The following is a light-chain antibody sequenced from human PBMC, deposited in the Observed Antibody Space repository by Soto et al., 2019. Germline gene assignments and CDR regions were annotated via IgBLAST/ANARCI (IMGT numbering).Light chain of an antibody. CDR3: QQYNRYWT. Sequence: DIQMTQSPTSVTAFVGDRVTITCRASQGISTWLAWYQQQPGKAPKLLIYDASSLESGVQSRFSGSGSETEFTLTISSLLPDDFATYYCQQYNRYWTXGQGTKVDIK. J-gene: IGKJ1*01. CDR2: DAS. CDR1: QGISTW. V-gene: IGKV1-5*01.